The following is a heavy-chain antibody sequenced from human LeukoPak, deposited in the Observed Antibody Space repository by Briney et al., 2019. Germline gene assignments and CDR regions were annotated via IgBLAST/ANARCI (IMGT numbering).Heavy chain of an antibody. CDR3: ARDRSQLWARAFDY. V-gene: IGHV3-23*01. D-gene: IGHD5-18*01. CDR1: GFTFSSYA. CDR2: ISGSGGST. Sequence: GGSLRLSCAASGFTFSSYAMSWVRQAPGKGLEWVSAISGSGGSTYYADSVKGRFTISRDNSKNTLYLQMNSLRAEDTAVYYCARDRSQLWARAFDYWGQGTLVTVSP. J-gene: IGHJ4*02.